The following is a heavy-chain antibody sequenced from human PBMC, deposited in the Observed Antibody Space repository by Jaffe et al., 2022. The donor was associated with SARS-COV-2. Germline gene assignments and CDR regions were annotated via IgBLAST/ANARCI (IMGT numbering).Heavy chain of an antibody. Sequence: QVQLQQSGPGLVKPSQTLSLTCAISGDSVSNNSAAWNWIRQSPSRGLEWLGRTYYRSKWYNDYAVSVKSRLTINPDTSKNHFSLQLNSVTPEDTAIYFCVREGVTKTWYSSYFQYWGLGTLVTVSS. V-gene: IGHV6-1*01. CDR1: GDSVSNNSAA. D-gene: IGHD3-10*01. J-gene: IGHJ1*01. CDR2: TYYRSKWYN. CDR3: VREGVTKTWYSSYFQY.